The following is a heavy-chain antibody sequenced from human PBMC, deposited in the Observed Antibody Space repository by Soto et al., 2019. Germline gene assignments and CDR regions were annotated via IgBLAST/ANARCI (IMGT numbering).Heavy chain of an antibody. CDR3: ARNTLAGEYYYYGMDV. J-gene: IGHJ6*02. Sequence: PGESLKISCKGSGYSFTSYWIGWVRQMPGKGLEWMGIIYPGDSDTRYSPSFQGQVTISADKSISTAYRQWSSLKASDTAMYYCARNTLAGEYYYYGMDVWGQGTTVTVSS. CDR1: GYSFTSYW. CDR2: IYPGDSDT. V-gene: IGHV5-51*01. D-gene: IGHD6-19*01.